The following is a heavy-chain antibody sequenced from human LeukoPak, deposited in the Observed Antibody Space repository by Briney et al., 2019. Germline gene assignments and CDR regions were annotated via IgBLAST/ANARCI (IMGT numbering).Heavy chain of an antibody. CDR3: ARGGGLDV. V-gene: IGHV3-7*03. D-gene: IGHD3-16*01. J-gene: IGHJ6*02. CDR2: IKQDGSKK. Sequence: GGSLRLSCVASGFPFSSYWMTWVRQAPGKGLEWVANIKQDGSKKSYVDSVKGRFTISRDNAKNSLYLQMSNLRAEDTAVYFCARGGGLDVWGQGATVTVSS. CDR1: GFPFSSYW.